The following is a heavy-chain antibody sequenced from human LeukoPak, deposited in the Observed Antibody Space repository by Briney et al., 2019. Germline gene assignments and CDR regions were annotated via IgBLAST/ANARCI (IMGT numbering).Heavy chain of an antibody. J-gene: IGHJ4*02. D-gene: IGHD6-13*01. CDR3: AKDPKYSSSSLPGY. CDR2: IYYSGST. CDR1: GGSISSYY. Sequence: SETLSLTCTVSGGSISSYYWSWIRQPPGKGLEWIGYIYYSGSTNYNPSLKSRVTISVDTSKNQFSLKLSSVTAADTAVYYCAKDPKYSSSSLPGYWGQGTLVTVSS. V-gene: IGHV4-59*01.